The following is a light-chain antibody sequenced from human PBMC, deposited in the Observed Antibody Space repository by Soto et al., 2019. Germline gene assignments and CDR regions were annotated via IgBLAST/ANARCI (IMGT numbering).Light chain of an antibody. Sequence: DIVMTQSPDSLAVSLGESATINCKSSQSVLYSSNNKNYLAWFQQKPGQPPKLLISWASTRESGVPDRFSGSGSGTDFTLTISTLQAVDVAVYYCQQYYSPLSFGQGTKVEIK. CDR2: WAS. CDR3: QQYYSPLS. V-gene: IGKV4-1*01. J-gene: IGKJ1*01. CDR1: QSVLYSSNNKNY.